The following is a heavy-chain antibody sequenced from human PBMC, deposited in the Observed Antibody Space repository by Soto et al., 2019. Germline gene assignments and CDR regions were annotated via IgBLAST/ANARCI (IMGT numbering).Heavy chain of an antibody. CDR3: ARAISGYVT. J-gene: IGHJ4*02. Sequence: QVQLVQSGAEVKKPGASVKVSCKASGITFSTSAIHWVRQAPGQGLEWMGWINAGNGNTRYSQKFQGRVTLTRDTSASTTYMYLSRLRSEDTAIYDFARAISGYVTWGQGTLVTVSS. CDR2: INAGNGNT. V-gene: IGHV1-3*01. CDR1: GITFSTSA. D-gene: IGHD5-12*01.